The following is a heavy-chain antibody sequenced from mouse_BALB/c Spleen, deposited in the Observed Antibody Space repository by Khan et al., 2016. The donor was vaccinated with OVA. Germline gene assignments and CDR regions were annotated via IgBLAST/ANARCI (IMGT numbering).Heavy chain of an antibody. CDR3: ARSTYRYAFVY. V-gene: IGHV3-8*02. CDR2: IIYTGYT. CDR1: GDSITSGY. Sequence: EVQLQESGPSLVKPSQTLSLTCSVPGDSITSGYWNWIRKFPGNKLEYMGCIIYTGYTYYNPSLKSRISITRHTSKNQYYLQLSSVTDEDTATYYCARSTYRYAFVYWGQGTLVTVSA. J-gene: IGHJ3*01. D-gene: IGHD2-12*01.